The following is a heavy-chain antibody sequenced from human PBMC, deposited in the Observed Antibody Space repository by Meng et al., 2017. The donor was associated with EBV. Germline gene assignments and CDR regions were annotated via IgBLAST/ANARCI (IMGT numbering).Heavy chain of an antibody. J-gene: IGHJ5*02. V-gene: IGHV4-39*01. CDR2: VHYTGST. CDR1: GDSISSFYY. CDR3: ARPFPSWQSPRLDPFGA. Sequence: QLQLRESVPGQVKPSETLSLTCTVSGDSISSFYYWGWIRPPPGRGLEWIGSVHYTGSTYYSPSLKSRVPVSVDTSKNQFSLRLTSVTAADTAVYYCARPFPSWQSPRLDPFGAWGQGTLVTVAS. D-gene: IGHD6-19*01.